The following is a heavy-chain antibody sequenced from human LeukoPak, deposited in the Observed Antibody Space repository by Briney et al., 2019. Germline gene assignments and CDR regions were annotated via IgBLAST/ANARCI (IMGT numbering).Heavy chain of an antibody. V-gene: IGHV3-30*02. CDR2: IRYDGSNK. J-gene: IGHJ4*02. D-gene: IGHD6-19*01. CDR3: AKAPPHSSGWYVFDY. CDR1: GFTFSSYG. Sequence: PGGSLRLSCAASGFTFSSYGIHWVRQAPGKGLEWVAFIRYDGSNKYYADSVKGRFTISRDNSKNTLCLQMNSLRAEDAAVYYCAKAPPHSSGWYVFDYWGQGTLVTVSS.